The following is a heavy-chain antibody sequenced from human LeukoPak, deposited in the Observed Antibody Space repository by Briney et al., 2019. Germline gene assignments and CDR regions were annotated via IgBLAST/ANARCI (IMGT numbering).Heavy chain of an antibody. J-gene: IGHJ5*02. D-gene: IGHD3-16*01. CDR3: ARGIITLDP. Sequence: KPSETLSLTCTVSGGSISSYYWSWIRQPPGKGLEWIGYIYYSGSTNYNPSLKSRVTISVDTSKNQFSLKLSSVTAADTAVYYCARGIITLDPWGQGTLVTVSS. CDR1: GGSISSYY. V-gene: IGHV4-59*01. CDR2: IYYSGST.